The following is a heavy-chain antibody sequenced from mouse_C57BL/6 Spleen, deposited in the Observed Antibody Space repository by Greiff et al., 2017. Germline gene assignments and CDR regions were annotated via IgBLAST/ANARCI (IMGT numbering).Heavy chain of an antibody. D-gene: IGHD1-1*01. CDR3: ARNYGSSPWFPY. CDR1: GYTFTSYW. J-gene: IGHJ3*01. Sequence: VQLQQPGAELVRPGTSVKLSCKASGYTFTSYWMHWVKQRPGQGLEWIGVIDPSDSYPNYNQKFKGKATLTVDTSSSTAYMQLSSLTSEDSAVYYCARNYGSSPWFPYWGQGTLVTVSA. CDR2: IDPSDSYP. V-gene: IGHV1-59*01.